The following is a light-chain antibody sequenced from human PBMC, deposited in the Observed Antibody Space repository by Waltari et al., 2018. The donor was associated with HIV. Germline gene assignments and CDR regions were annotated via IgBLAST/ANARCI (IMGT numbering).Light chain of an antibody. CDR3: QQYDSTPLT. CDR2: WAS. V-gene: IGKV4-1*01. Sequence: DIVMTQSPDSLAVSLGERATINCKSSQSILYSSNNKNYLAWYQQKPGQRPKLLIYWASPRESGVPDRFTGNGSGTDFTLNISSLQAEDVAVYYCQQYDSTPLTVGGGTKVEIK. J-gene: IGKJ4*01. CDR1: QSILYSSNNKNY.